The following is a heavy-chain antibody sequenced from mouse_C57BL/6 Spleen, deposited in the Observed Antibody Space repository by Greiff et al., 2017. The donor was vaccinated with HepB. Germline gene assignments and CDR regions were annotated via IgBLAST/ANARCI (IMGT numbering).Heavy chain of an antibody. J-gene: IGHJ2*01. CDR1: GYTFTSYG. CDR2: IYPRSGNT. V-gene: IGHV1-81*01. CDR3: ARLIGAYYSNPGDYFDS. Sequence: VQLQQSGAELARPGASVKLSCKASGYTFTSYGISWVKQRTGQGLEWIGEIYPRSGNTYYNEKFKGKATLTADKSASTAYIELRSLTSEDSAVYFCARLIGAYYSNPGDYFDSWGQGTTLTVSS. D-gene: IGHD2-5*01.